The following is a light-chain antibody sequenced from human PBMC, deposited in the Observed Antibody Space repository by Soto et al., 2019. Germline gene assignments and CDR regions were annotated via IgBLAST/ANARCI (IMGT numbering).Light chain of an antibody. CDR2: GAS. Sequence: EIVMTQSPATLSVSPGERVTLSCRASQSVSSDLAWYQQKSGQAPRLLIYGASTRATGIPVRFSGSGSGAEFTLTISSLQSEDFAVSYCQQYNKWPPYTFGQGTKLEIK. J-gene: IGKJ2*01. V-gene: IGKV3-15*01. CDR3: QQYNKWPPYT. CDR1: QSVSSD.